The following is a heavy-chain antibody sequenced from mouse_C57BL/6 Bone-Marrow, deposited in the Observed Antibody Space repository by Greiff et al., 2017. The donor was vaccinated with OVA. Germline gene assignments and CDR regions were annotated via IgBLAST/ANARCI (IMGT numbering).Heavy chain of an antibody. CDR3: ARDSSGYVPFAY. CDR2: IDPSDSYT. J-gene: IGHJ3*01. Sequence: QVQLQQPGAELVMPGASVKLSCKASGYTFTSYWMHWVKQRPGQGLEWIGEIDPSDSYTNYNQKFKGKSTLTVDKSSSTAYMQRSSLTSEDSAVYYCARDSSGYVPFAYWGQGTLVTVSA. CDR1: GYTFTSYW. D-gene: IGHD3-2*02. V-gene: IGHV1-69*01.